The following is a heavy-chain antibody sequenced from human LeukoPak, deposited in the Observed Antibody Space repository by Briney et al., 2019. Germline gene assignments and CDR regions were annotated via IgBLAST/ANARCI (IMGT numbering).Heavy chain of an antibody. CDR1: GFTFSSYA. D-gene: IGHD2-8*02. V-gene: IGHV3-30-3*01. J-gene: IGHJ6*02. CDR3: ANPTPGYYGMDV. Sequence: GGSLRLSCAASGFTFSSYAMHWVRQAPGKGLEWVAVISYDGSNKYYADSVKGRFTISRDNSKNTLYLQMNSLRAEDTAVYYCANPTPGYYGMDVWGQGTTVTVSS. CDR2: ISYDGSNK.